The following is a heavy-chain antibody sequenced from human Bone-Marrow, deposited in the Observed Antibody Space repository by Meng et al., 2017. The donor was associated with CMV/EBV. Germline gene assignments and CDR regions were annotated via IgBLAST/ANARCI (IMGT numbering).Heavy chain of an antibody. V-gene: IGHV3-30*04. CDR2: ISSDGGLK. D-gene: IGHD1-26*01. CDR1: GFTFTSYA. Sequence: GGSLRLSCAASGFTFTSYAMQWVRQAPGKGLEWVAVISSDGGLKYYADSVKGRFTVSRDNSKNTLYLQMNTLTTEDTAVYYCARDSWDLPELFDYWGQGTLVTVYS. J-gene: IGHJ4*02. CDR3: ARDSWDLPELFDY.